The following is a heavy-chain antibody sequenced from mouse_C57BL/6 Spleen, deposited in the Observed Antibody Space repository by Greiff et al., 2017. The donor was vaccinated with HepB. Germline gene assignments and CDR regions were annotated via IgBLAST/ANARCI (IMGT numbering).Heavy chain of an antibody. CDR1: GYTFTDYY. D-gene: IGHD3-3*01. J-gene: IGHJ4*01. Sequence: VQLQQSGAELVRPGASVKLSCKASGYTFTDYYINWVKQRPGQGLEWIARIYPGSGNTYYNEKFKGKATLTAEKSSSTAYMQLSSLTSEDSAVYFCASKGLTDAMDYWGQGTSVTVSS. CDR3: ASKGLTDAMDY. CDR2: IYPGSGNT. V-gene: IGHV1-76*01.